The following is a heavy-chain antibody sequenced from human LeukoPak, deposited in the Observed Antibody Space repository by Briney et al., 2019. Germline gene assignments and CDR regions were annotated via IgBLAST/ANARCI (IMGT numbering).Heavy chain of an antibody. CDR2: INHSGST. Sequence: SETLSLTCAVYGGSFSGYYWSWIRQPPGKGLEWIGEINHSGSTNYNPSLKSRVTISVDTSKNQFSLKLSSVTAADTAVYYCARAPCDSSGPPSDYWGQGTLVTVSS. V-gene: IGHV4-34*01. D-gene: IGHD3-22*01. CDR3: ARAPCDSSGPPSDY. CDR1: GGSFSGYY. J-gene: IGHJ4*02.